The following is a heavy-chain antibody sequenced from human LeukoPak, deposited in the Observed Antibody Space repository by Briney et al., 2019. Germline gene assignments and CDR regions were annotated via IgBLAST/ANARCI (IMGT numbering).Heavy chain of an antibody. CDR3: AEDLLYSSSWGFVY. D-gene: IGHD6-13*01. V-gene: IGHV1-18*01. Sequence: GASVKVSCKASGYTFTSYGISWVRQAPGQGLEWMGWISAYNGNTNYAQKLQGRVTMTTDTSTSTAYMELRSLRSDDTPVYYCAEDLLYSSSWGFVYWGRGTLVTVSS. CDR1: GYTFTSYG. J-gene: IGHJ4*02. CDR2: ISAYNGNT.